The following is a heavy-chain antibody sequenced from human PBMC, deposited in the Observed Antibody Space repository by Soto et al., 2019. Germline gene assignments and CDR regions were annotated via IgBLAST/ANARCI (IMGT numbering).Heavy chain of an antibody. CDR3: ARGARNISPNYFDY. CDR2: INHSGST. J-gene: IGHJ4*02. V-gene: IGHV4-34*01. CDR1: GGSFSGYY. Sequence: QVQLQQWGAGLLKPSETLSLTCAVYGGSFSGYYWSWIRQPPGKGLEWIGEINHSGSTNYNPSLKSRVTIXVXTXXNQVSLKPSPVPAADTAVYYCARGARNISPNYFDYWGQGTLVTVSS. D-gene: IGHD5-12*01.